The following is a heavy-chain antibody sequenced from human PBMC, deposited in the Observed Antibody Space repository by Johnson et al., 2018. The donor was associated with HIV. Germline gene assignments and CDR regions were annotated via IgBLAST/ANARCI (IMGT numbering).Heavy chain of an antibody. CDR3: ASVLRGFRGQREYDAFDI. CDR2: IKQDGREK. Sequence: VQLVESGGGLVQPGGSLRLSCAASGFTFSSYWMSWVRQAPGKGLEWVANIKQDGREKYYVDSVKGRFTISRDNAKNSLYLQMNSLIAEDTAVYYCASVLRGFRGQREYDAFDIWGQGTMVTVSS. CDR1: GFTFSSYW. V-gene: IGHV3-7*05. J-gene: IGHJ3*02. D-gene: IGHD3-10*01.